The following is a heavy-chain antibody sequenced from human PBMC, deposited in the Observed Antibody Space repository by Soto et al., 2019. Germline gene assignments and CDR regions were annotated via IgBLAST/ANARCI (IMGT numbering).Heavy chain of an antibody. CDR1: GFTFNVFA. V-gene: IGHV3-23*01. J-gene: IGHJ4*02. D-gene: IGHD6-19*01. CDR3: AKDAEQAVAGPFDY. Sequence: GGSLRLSCAASGFTFNVFAMNWVRQAPGTGPEWVSIISGSGATTFYADSVKGRFTISRDNSKNTMYLQMNSLRPEDTAIYYCAKDAEQAVAGPFDYWGQGTQVTVSS. CDR2: ISGSGATT.